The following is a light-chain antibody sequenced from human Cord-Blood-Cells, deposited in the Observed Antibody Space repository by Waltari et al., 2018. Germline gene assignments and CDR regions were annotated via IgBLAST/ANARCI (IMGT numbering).Light chain of an antibody. J-gene: IGKJ5*01. V-gene: IGKV3-15*01. CDR3: QQYNNGPPIT. CDR1: QSVSSN. CDR2: GAS. Sequence: EIVMPQSPATLSVSPGERATLSCRASQSVSSNLAWYQQKPGQAPRLLIYGASTRATGIPARFSGSGSGTEFTLTISSLQSEDFAVYYCQQYNNGPPITFGQGTRLEIK.